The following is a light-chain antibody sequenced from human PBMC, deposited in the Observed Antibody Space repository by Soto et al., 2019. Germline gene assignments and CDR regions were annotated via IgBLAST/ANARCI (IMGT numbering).Light chain of an antibody. J-gene: IGLJ1*01. V-gene: IGLV1-51*01. CDR1: SSNIGNNY. Sequence: QSVLTQPPSVSAAPGQKVTISCSGSSSNIGNNYVSWYQQLPGTAPKLLIYDNNKRPSGIPDRFSGSKSGTSATLGITGLQTGDEADYYCGTWDSSLSALXVFGTGTKVTV. CDR3: GTWDSSLSALXV. CDR2: DNN.